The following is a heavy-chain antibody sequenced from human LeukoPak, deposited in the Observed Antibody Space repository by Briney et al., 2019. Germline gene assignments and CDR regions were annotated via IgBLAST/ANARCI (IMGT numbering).Heavy chain of an antibody. CDR3: ARGHSVVVVAEYGMDV. CDR2: IKQDGSEK. J-gene: IGHJ6*02. CDR1: GFTFSSYW. V-gene: IGHV3-7*01. Sequence: GGSLRLSCAASGFTFSSYWMSWVRQAPGKGLERVANIKQDGSEKYYVDSVKGRFTISRDNAKNSLYLQMNSLRAEDTAVYYCARGHSVVVVAEYGMDVWGQGTTVTVSS. D-gene: IGHD2-15*01.